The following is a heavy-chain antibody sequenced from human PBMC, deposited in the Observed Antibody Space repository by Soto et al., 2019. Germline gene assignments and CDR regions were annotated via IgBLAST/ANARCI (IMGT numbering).Heavy chain of an antibody. J-gene: IGHJ6*02. D-gene: IGHD3-3*01. CDR2: INPNSGGT. Sequence: ASVKVSCKASGYTFTGYYMHWVRQAPGQGLEWMGWINPNSGGTNYAQKFQGWVTMTRDTSISTAYMELSSLRSEDTAGYYCAGPSLFYDFWSGAPPGNYYYYGMDVWGQGTTVTVSS. CDR3: AGPSLFYDFWSGAPPGNYYYYGMDV. V-gene: IGHV1-2*04. CDR1: GYTFTGYY.